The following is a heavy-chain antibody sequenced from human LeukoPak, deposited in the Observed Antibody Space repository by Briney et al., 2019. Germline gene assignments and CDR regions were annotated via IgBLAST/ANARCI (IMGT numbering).Heavy chain of an antibody. CDR3: ARSWAPGYCSSTTCYNFDY. CDR1: GGSVSTSHYY. Sequence: SETLSLTCTVSGGSVSTSHYYWGWIRQPPGKGLEWIGYIYYSGRTYYNPSLKSRVTISVDTSKNEFSLKLSFVTAADTAVYYCARSWAPGYCSSTTCYNFDYWGQGTLVTVSS. D-gene: IGHD2-2*02. J-gene: IGHJ4*02. V-gene: IGHV4-39*01. CDR2: IYYSGRT.